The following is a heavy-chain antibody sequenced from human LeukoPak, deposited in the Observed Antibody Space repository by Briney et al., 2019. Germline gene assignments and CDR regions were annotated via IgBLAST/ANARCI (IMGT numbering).Heavy chain of an antibody. CDR1: GFTFSNAW. CDR2: IKSKTDGGTT. Sequence: PGGSLRLSCAASGFTFSNAWMSWVRQAPGKGLEWVGRIKSKTDGGTTDYAAPVKGRFTISRDDSKNTLYLQMNSLKTEDTAVYYCTSGSTYYDFWSGHSYAFDIWGQGTMVTVSS. CDR3: TSGSTYYDFWSGHSYAFDI. D-gene: IGHD3-3*01. V-gene: IGHV3-15*01. J-gene: IGHJ3*02.